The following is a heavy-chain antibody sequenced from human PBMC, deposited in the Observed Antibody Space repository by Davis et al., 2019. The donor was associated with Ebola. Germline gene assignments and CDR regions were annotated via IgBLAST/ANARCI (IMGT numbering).Heavy chain of an antibody. D-gene: IGHD2-2*01. CDR2: IDPSDSYT. J-gene: IGHJ5*02. CDR1: GYSFTSYW. Sequence: KVSCKGSGYSFTSYWISWVRQMPGKGLEWMGRIDPSDSYTNYSPSFHGHVTISADKSISTAYLQWSSLKASDTAMYYCARQGYCSSTSCLSVDPWGQGTLVTVSS. V-gene: IGHV5-10-1*01. CDR3: ARQGYCSSTSCLSVDP.